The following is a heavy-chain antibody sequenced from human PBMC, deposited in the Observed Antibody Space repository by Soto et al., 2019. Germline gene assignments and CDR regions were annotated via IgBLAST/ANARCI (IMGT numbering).Heavy chain of an antibody. D-gene: IGHD2-15*01. CDR2: IYKSATT. CDR1: GDSISTVDYF. V-gene: IGHV4-30-4*08. J-gene: IGHJ5*01. CDR3: ARGRYCLTGRCFPNWFDS. Sequence: SETLSLTCSVSGDSISTVDYFWAWIRQPPGHALEYIGYIYKSATTYYNPSFESRVAISLDTSKSQFSLNVTSVTAADTAVYFCARGRYCLTGRCFPNWFDSWGQGTLVTVSS.